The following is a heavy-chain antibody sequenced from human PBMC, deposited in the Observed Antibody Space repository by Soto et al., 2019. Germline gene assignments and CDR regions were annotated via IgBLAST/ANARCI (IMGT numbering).Heavy chain of an antibody. CDR1: GGSISSGDYY. D-gene: IGHD5-18*01. V-gene: IGHV4-30-4*01. Sequence: PSETLSLTCTVSGGSISSGDYYWSWIRQPPGKGLEWIGYIYYSGSTYYNPSLKSRVTISVDTSKNQFSLKLSSVTAADTAVYYCARVDTAMVIDYWGQRTLVTVSS. CDR3: ARVDTAMVIDY. CDR2: IYYSGST. J-gene: IGHJ4*02.